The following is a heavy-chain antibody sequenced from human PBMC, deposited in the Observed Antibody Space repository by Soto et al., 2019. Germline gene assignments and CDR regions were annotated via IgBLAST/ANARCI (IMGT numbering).Heavy chain of an antibody. D-gene: IGHD3-3*01. CDR2: ISSSSSYI. Sequence: GWSLRLSCASSVFTFISYSMNWVRQAPGKGLEWVSSISSSSSYIYYADSVKGRFTISRDNAKNSLYLQMNSLRAEDTAVYYCARVEVVLRFLEWSTLYGMDVWGQGTTVTAP. J-gene: IGHJ6*02. V-gene: IGHV3-21*01. CDR1: VFTFISYS. CDR3: ARVEVVLRFLEWSTLYGMDV.